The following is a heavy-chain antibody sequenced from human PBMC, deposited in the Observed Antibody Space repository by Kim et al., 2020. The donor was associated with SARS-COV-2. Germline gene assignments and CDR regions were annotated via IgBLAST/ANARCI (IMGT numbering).Heavy chain of an antibody. J-gene: IGHJ4*02. CDR3: ARRSWGSVGY. D-gene: IGHD7-27*01. Sequence: SETLSLTCTVSGGSISSSSYYWGWIRQPPGKGLEWIGSIYYSGSTYYNPSLKSRVTISVDTSKNQFSLKLSSVTAADTAVYYCARRSWGSVGYWGQGTLVTVSS. CDR2: IYYSGST. V-gene: IGHV4-39*01. CDR1: GGSISSSSYY.